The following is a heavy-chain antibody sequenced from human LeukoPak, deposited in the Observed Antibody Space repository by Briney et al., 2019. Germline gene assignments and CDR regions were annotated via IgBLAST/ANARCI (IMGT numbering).Heavy chain of an antibody. Sequence: HPGGSLRLSCAASGLAFSAYKVHWVRQAPRKGLVWVSRISTDGYTTDYADFVQGRFTASRDNTKNTWSLEMNSLRAEDTAVYYCVVGGSPGYWGQGTLVTVSS. CDR1: GLAFSAYK. V-gene: IGHV3-74*01. CDR3: VVGGSPGY. J-gene: IGHJ4*02. CDR2: ISTDGYTT. D-gene: IGHD2-15*01.